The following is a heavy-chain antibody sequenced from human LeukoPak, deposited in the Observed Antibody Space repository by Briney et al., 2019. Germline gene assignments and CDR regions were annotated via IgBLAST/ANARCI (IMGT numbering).Heavy chain of an antibody. CDR3: ARSPTSYDYSDY. D-gene: IGHD4-11*01. CDR2: ISGYNGNT. CDR1: GYTFTSYG. Sequence: ASVKVSCKASGYTFTSYGISWVRQAPGQGLEWMGWISGYNGNTHYAQRLQGRVSMTPDSSTRTAYMELRGLRSDDTAVYYCARSPTSYDYSDYWGQGTLVTVPS. J-gene: IGHJ4*02. V-gene: IGHV1-18*01.